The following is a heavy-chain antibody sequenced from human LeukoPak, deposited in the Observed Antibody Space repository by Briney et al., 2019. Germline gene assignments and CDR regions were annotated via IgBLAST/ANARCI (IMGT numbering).Heavy chain of an antibody. CDR3: ARDPSIAAHWSFDI. Sequence: PSETLSLTCTVSGGSISSYYWSWIRQPAGKGLEWIGRIYTSGSTNYNPSLKSRVTMSVDTSKNQFSLKLSSVTAADTAVYYCARDPSIAAHWSFDIWGQGTMVTVSS. V-gene: IGHV4-4*07. CDR2: IYTSGST. J-gene: IGHJ3*02. CDR1: GGSISSYY. D-gene: IGHD6-6*01.